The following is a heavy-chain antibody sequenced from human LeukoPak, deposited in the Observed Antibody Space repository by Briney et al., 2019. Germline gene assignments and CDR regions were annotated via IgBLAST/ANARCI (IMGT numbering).Heavy chain of an antibody. J-gene: IGHJ6*03. CDR3: ARALSWTTESYYYMDV. CDR1: GYTFNIYD. CDR2: MNPNSGNT. D-gene: IGHD3/OR15-3a*01. V-gene: IGHV1-8*01. Sequence: ASVTVSFKASGYTFNIYDINWVRQAPGQGLEWMGWMNPNSGNTGYAQKFQGRVTMTKNNSITTVYMELSGLRSEDTAVYYCARALSWTTESYYYMDVWGKGTTVTVSS.